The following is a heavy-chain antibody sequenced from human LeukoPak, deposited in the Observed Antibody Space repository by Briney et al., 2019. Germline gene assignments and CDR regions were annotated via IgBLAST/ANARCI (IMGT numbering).Heavy chain of an antibody. CDR1: GFTFSSYW. CDR2: IKQDGSEK. CDR3: ARGRVGAVRGMDV. D-gene: IGHD1-26*01. Sequence: GGSLRLSCAASGFTFSSYWMSWVRQAPGKGLEWVANIKQDGSEKYYVDSVKGRFTISRDNAKNSLYLQMNSLRAEDTAVYYCARGRVGAVRGMDVWGQGTTVTVSS. J-gene: IGHJ6*02. V-gene: IGHV3-7*01.